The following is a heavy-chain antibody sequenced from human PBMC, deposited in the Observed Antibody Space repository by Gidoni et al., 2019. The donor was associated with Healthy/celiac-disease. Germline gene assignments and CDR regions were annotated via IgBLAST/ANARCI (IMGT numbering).Heavy chain of an antibody. CDR3: ARGYTSSGYGG. V-gene: IGHV4-34*01. CDR1: GGSFSGYY. Sequence: QVQLQQWVAGLLKPSETLSLTCAVYGGSFSGYYWGWFRQPPGKGLEWIGEINHSGSTNYNPSLKSRVTISVDTSKNQFSLKLGSVTAADTAVYYCARGYTSSGYGGWGQGTLVTVSS. D-gene: IGHD5-12*01. J-gene: IGHJ4*02. CDR2: INHSGST.